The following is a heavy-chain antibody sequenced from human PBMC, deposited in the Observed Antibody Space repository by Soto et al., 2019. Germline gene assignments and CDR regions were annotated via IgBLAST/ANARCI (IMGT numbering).Heavy chain of an antibody. CDR2: INHSGST. J-gene: IGHJ6*02. D-gene: IGHD4-4*01. V-gene: IGHV4-34*01. CDR1: GGSFSGYY. CDR3: ARGGARTVNYYYYGMDV. Sequence: SETLSLTCAVYGGSFSGYYWSWIRQPPGKGLEWIGEINHSGSTNYNPSLKSRVTISVDTSKNQFSLKLSSVTAADTAVYYCARGGARTVNYYYYGMDVWGQGTTVTVSS.